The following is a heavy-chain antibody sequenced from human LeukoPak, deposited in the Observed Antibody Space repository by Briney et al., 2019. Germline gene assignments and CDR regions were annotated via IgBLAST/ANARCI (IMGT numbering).Heavy chain of an antibody. CDR2: INPKSGGA. D-gene: IGHD5-12*01. V-gene: IGHV1-2*02. Sequence: GASVKVSCKASGYTFTGYYIHWVRQAPGQGLEWMGWINPKSGGANYAQKFQGRVTITADESTSTAYMEVSSLRSEDTAVYYCARAYSGYDFFDYWGQGILVTVSS. J-gene: IGHJ4*02. CDR3: ARAYSGYDFFDY. CDR1: GYTFTGYY.